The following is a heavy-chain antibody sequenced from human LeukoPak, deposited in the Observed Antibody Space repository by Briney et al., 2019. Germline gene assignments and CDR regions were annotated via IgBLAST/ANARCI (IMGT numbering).Heavy chain of an antibody. CDR2: ITSSSSYI. V-gene: IGHV3-21*01. CDR1: GFTFSSYS. J-gene: IGHJ1*01. D-gene: IGHD6-13*01. Sequence: GGCLRLSCAASGFTFSSYSMNWVRQAPGKGLEWVSSITSSSSYIYYADSVKGRFTISRDNAKNSLYLQMNSLRAEDTAVYYCARGGAAAALRWGQGTLVTVSS. CDR3: ARGGAAAALR.